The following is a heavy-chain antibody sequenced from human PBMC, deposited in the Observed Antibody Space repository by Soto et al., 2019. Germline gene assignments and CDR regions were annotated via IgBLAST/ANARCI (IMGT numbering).Heavy chain of an antibody. CDR1: GFTFSSYA. J-gene: IGHJ4*02. Sequence: PGGSLRLSCAASGFTFSSYAMSWVRQAPGKGLEWVSTISGSGGSTYYADSVKGRFTISRDNSKNTLYLQMNSLRAEDTAVYYCAKDPGYCSGGSCHDYFDYWGQGTLVTVSS. V-gene: IGHV3-23*01. CDR2: ISGSGGST. D-gene: IGHD2-15*01. CDR3: AKDPGYCSGGSCHDYFDY.